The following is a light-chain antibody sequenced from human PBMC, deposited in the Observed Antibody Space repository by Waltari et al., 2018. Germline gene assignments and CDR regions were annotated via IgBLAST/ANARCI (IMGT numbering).Light chain of an antibody. CDR2: RNN. Sequence: QSVLTQPPSASGPPGQRVTISCSVSSSNIGSNSVSWYQQLPGTAPKRLIYRNNQRPSGVPDRFSGSKSGTSASLAISGLRSEDEADYYCAAWDDSLSGWVFGGGTKLTVL. V-gene: IGLV1-47*01. J-gene: IGLJ3*02. CDR1: SSNIGSNS. CDR3: AAWDDSLSGWV.